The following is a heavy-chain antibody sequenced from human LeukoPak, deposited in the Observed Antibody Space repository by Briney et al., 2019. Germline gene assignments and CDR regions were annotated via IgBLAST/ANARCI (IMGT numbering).Heavy chain of an antibody. CDR2: TKSKTDGGTT. J-gene: IGHJ6*02. Sequence: GGSLRLSCAASGFTFSNAWMSWVRQAPGKGLEWAGRTKSKTDGGTTDYAAPVKGRFTISRDDSKNTLYLQMNSLKTEDTAVYYCTTQADCSSTSCYGMDVWGQGTTVTVSS. CDR3: TTQADCSSTSCYGMDV. CDR1: GFTFSNAW. V-gene: IGHV3-15*01. D-gene: IGHD2-2*01.